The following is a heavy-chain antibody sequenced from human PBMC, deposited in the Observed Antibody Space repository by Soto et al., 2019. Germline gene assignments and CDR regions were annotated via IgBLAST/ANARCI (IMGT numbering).Heavy chain of an antibody. CDR2: IYYSGST. D-gene: IGHD4-4*01. Sequence: SETLSLTCTVSGGSISSYYWSWIRQPPGKGLEWIGYIYYSGSTNYNPSPKSRVTISVDTSKNQFSLKLSSVTAADTAVYYCASDASNYPYYYYGMDVWGQGTTVTVSS. CDR3: ASDASNYPYYYYGMDV. J-gene: IGHJ6*02. CDR1: GGSISSYY. V-gene: IGHV4-59*01.